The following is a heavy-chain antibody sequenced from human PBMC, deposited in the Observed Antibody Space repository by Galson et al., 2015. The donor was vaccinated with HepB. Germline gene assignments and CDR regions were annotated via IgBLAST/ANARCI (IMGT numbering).Heavy chain of an antibody. D-gene: IGHD3-10*01. J-gene: IGHJ4*02. CDR1: GFTFSSYA. CDR3: ARDRGYYYGSGWY. CDR2: ISYDGSNK. V-gene: IGHV3-30*04. Sequence: SLRLSCEASGFTFSSYAMHWVRQAPGKGLEWVAVISYDGSNKYYADSVKGRFTISRDKSKNTLYLQMNSLRAEDTAVYYCARDRGYYYGSGWYWGQGTLVTVSS.